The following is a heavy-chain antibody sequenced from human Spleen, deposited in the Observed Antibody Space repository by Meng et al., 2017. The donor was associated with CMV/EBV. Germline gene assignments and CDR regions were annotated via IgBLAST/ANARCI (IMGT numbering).Heavy chain of an antibody. CDR2: INPNSGGT. J-gene: IGHJ4*02. CDR3: ARSGVAAIRGDY. CDR1: GYTFTDYF. V-gene: IGHV1-2*02. D-gene: IGHD2-21*02. Sequence: ASVKVSCKASGYTFTDYFMHWVRQAPGQGLEWMRWINPNSGGTNYAQKFQGRVTMTRDTSFSTAYMQMSSLRSDDTAVYYCARSGVAAIRGDYWGQGTLVTVSS.